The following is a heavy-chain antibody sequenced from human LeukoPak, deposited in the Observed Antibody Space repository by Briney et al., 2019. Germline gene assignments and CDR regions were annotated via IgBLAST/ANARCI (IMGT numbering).Heavy chain of an antibody. CDR3: ASSRSSSGWSLIDY. Sequence: SETLSLTCTVSGGSLTSYSWSWIRHPPGKGLGWVGYMYYSGSTNYKPSLKRRVTISVDTSKNQFSLKVSSVTAADTAVYYCASSRSSSGWSLIDYWGQGALVTVSS. CDR2: MYYSGST. J-gene: IGHJ4*02. D-gene: IGHD6-19*01. CDR1: GGSLTSYS. V-gene: IGHV4-59*01.